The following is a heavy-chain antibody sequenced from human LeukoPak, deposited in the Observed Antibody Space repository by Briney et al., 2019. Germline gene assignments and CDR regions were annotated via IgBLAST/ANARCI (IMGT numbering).Heavy chain of an antibody. CDR2: IYTSGST. CDR1: GGSISSYY. J-gene: IGHJ3*02. CDR3: ASSLNIWDDAFDI. D-gene: IGHD1-26*01. Sequence: SETLSLTCTVSGGSISSYYWSWIRQPPGKGLEWIGYIYTSGSTNYNPSLKSRVTISVDTSKNQFSLKLSSVTAADTAVYYCASSLNIWDDAFDIRGQGTMVTVSS. V-gene: IGHV4-4*09.